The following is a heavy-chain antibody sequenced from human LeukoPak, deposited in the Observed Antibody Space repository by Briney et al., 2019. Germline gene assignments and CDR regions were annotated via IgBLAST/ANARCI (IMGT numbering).Heavy chain of an antibody. CDR3: ARGVAVAGTLDAFDI. V-gene: IGHV3-20*04. D-gene: IGHD6-19*01. CDR1: GFTFDDYG. CDR2: INWNGGST. J-gene: IGHJ3*02. Sequence: GGSLRLSCAASGFTFDDYGMSWVRQAPGKGLEWVSGINWNGGSTGYADPVKGRFTISRDNAKNSLYLQMNSLRAEDTALYYCARGVAVAGTLDAFDIWGQGTMVTVSS.